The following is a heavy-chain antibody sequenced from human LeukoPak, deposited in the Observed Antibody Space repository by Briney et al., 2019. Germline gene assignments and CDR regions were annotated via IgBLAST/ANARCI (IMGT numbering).Heavy chain of an antibody. V-gene: IGHV6-1*01. J-gene: IGHJ4*02. CDR1: GDSVSSKSAA. CDR3: ARSAGHFDY. CDR2: TYYRSKWYN. Sequence: SQTLSLTCAISGDSVSSKSAAWNWIRQSPSRGLEWLGGTYYRSKWYNDYTLSVKSRITIKSDTSKNQFSLQLNSVTPEDMAVYYCARSAGHFDYWGQGTLVTVSS.